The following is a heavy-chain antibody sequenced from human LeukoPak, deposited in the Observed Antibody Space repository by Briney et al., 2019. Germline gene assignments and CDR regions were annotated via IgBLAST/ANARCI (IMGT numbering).Heavy chain of an antibody. V-gene: IGHV4-38-2*02. Sequence: SETLSLTCTVSGYSISSGYYWGWIRQPPGKGREWIGTIYQSGSTYYNPPLKSRVTISVDTSKNQFSLKLSSVTAADTAVYYCARRAVLGGSYCFDYWGQGTLVTVSS. CDR1: GYSISSGYY. J-gene: IGHJ4*02. CDR2: IYQSGST. CDR3: ARRAVLGGSYCFDY. D-gene: IGHD3-10*01.